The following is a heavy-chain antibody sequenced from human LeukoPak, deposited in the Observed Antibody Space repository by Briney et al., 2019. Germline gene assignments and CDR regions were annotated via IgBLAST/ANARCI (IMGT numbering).Heavy chain of an antibody. CDR1: GFSFSSHV. D-gene: IGHD5-24*01. CDR3: ARGDGYNFFDY. V-gene: IGHV3-23*01. Sequence: GGSLRLSCGASGFSFSSHVVTWVRQAPGKGLEWVSAISGSGQRTYYADSVKGRFTTSRDNSNNTLHLHMNSLRADDTATYYCARGDGYNFFDYWGQGTLVTVSS. CDR2: ISGSGQRT. J-gene: IGHJ4*02.